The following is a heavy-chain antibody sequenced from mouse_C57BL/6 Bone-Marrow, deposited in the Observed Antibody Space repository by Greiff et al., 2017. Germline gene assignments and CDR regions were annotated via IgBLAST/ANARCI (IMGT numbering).Heavy chain of an antibody. Sequence: VQLQQPGAELVKPGASVKLSCKASGYTFTSYWITWVKQRPGQGLKWIGDIYPGSGSTNYNEKFKSKATLTVDTSSSTAYMQLSSLTTEDSAVYYCARNYGVGFAYWGQGTLVTVSA. CDR2: IYPGSGST. V-gene: IGHV1-55*01. CDR1: GYTFTSYW. D-gene: IGHD1-2*01. CDR3: ARNYGVGFAY. J-gene: IGHJ3*01.